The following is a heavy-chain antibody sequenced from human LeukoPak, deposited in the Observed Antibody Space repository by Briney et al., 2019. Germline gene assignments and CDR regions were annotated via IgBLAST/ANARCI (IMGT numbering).Heavy chain of an antibody. CDR3: ARLPVDAFDI. Sequence: GASVKVSCKASGYTFSNYGVSWVRQAPGQGLEWMGWISSYNDNTNYAQKLQGRVTMTTDTSTSTAYMELRSLRAEDMAVYYCARLPVDAFDIWGQGTMVTVSS. CDR1: GYTFSNYG. CDR2: ISSYNDNT. D-gene: IGHD1-14*01. J-gene: IGHJ3*02. V-gene: IGHV1-18*03.